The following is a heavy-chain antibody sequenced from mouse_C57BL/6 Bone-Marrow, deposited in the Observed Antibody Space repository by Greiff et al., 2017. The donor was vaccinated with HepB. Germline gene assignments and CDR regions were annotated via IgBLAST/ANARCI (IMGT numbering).Heavy chain of an antibody. CDR3: ARYVDYYAMDY. Sequence: QVHVKQPGAELVKPGASVKLSCKASGYTFTSYWMQWVKQRPGQGLEWIGEIDPSDSYTNYNQKFKGKATLTVDTSSSTAYMQLSSLTSEDSAVYYCARYVDYYAMDYWGQGTSVTVSS. CDR1: GYTFTSYW. CDR2: IDPSDSYT. V-gene: IGHV1-50*01. J-gene: IGHJ4*01.